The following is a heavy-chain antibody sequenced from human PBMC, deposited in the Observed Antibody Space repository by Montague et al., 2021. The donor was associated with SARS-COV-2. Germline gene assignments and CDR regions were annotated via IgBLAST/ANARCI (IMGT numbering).Heavy chain of an antibody. CDR1: GFSLSTRGMC. V-gene: IGHV2-70*01. D-gene: IGHD6-13*01. J-gene: IGHJ4*02. Sequence: PALVKPTQTLTLTCSFSGFSLSTRGMCVSWIRQPPGKALEWLALIDWDDDKYYSTSLKTRLTISKDTSKNQVVLTMTNMDPADTATYYCARIDSSSWPGFDYWGQGTLVTVSS. CDR2: IDWDDDK. CDR3: ARIDSSSWPGFDY.